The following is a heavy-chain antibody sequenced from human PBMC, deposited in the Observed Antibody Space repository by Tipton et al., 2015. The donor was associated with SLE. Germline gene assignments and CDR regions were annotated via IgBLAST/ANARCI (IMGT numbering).Heavy chain of an antibody. D-gene: IGHD1-26*01. J-gene: IGHJ4*02. CDR3: ATGLKYEWVDYLEY. Sequence: QSGPEVKKPGSSVKVSCKASGGTFSSYVISWVRQAPGQGLEWMGRINPNTGGTKFAERFQGRVTMTRDTSITTSYMELTRLRSDDTAVYYCATGLKYEWVDYLEYWGRGTVVSVSS. CDR1: GGTFSSYV. V-gene: IGHV1-2*06. CDR2: INPNTGGT.